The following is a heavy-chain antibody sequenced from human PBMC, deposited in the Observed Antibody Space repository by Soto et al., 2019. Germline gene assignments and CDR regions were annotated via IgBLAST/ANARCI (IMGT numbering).Heavy chain of an antibody. CDR1: GFTFSSYS. Sequence: GGSLRLSCAASGFTFSSYSMNWVRQAPGKGLEWVSYISSSSSTIYYADSVKGRFTISRDNAKNSLYPQMNSLRDEDTAVYYCARDFTPYYYDSSGSFDYWGQGTLVTVSS. CDR3: ARDFTPYYYDSSGSFDY. CDR2: ISSSSSTI. V-gene: IGHV3-48*02. J-gene: IGHJ4*02. D-gene: IGHD3-22*01.